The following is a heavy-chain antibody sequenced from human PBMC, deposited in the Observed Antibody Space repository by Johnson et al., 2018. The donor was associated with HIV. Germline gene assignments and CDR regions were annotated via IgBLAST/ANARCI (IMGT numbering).Heavy chain of an antibody. V-gene: IGHV3-30-3*02. CDR3: AKCPSCSTCDAFDI. CDR1: GFTFSDYA. CDR2: ISYDGSVI. J-gene: IGHJ3*02. D-gene: IGHD2-2*01. Sequence: QMQLVESGGGLVQPGRSLRLSCAASGFTFSDYAMHWVRQAPGKGLEWVAVISYDGSVIKYADSVKGRFTISRDSAKNTLYLQMNSLIAEDTAVYYLAKCPSCSTCDAFDIWGQGIMVTVPS.